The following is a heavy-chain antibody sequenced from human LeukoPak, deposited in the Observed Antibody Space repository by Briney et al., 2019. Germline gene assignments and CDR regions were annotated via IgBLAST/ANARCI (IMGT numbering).Heavy chain of an antibody. CDR1: GQSLTGYF. J-gene: IGHJ4*02. CDR2: INTNTGNP. D-gene: IGHD6-19*01. V-gene: IGHV7-4-1*02. CDR3: ARVAEYSSGWYDPFDY. Sequence: ASVKVSCKASGQSLTGYFIHWVRQAPGQGLEWVGWINTNTGNPTYAQGFTGRCVFSLDTSVSTAYLQISSLKAEDTAVYSCARVAEYSSGWYDPFDYWGQGTLVTVSS.